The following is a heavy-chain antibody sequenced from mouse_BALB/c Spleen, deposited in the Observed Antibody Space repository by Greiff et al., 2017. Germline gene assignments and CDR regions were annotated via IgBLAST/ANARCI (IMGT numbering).Heavy chain of an antibody. CDR3: ARGGFITTSCFDY. D-gene: IGHD1-2*01. CDR1: GFSLTGYG. Sequence: VHLVESGPGLVAPSQSLSITCTVSGFSLTGYGVNWVRQPPGKGLEWLGMIWGDGSTDYNSALKSRLSISKDNSKSQVFLKMNSLQTDDTARYYCARGGFITTSCFDYWGQGTTLTVSS. V-gene: IGHV2-6-7*01. CDR2: IWGDGST. J-gene: IGHJ2*01.